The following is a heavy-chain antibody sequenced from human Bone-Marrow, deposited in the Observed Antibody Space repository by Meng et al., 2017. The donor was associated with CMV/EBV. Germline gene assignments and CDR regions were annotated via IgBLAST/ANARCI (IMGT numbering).Heavy chain of an antibody. CDR1: GYTFTSYG. Sequence: ASVKVSCKASGYTFTSYGISWVRQAPGQGLEWMGWISAYNGNTNYAQKLQGRVTMTTDTSTSTAYMELRSLRSDDTAVYYCARAQGGYCSSDSGYTYDYGMDVWGQGTAVTVSS. D-gene: IGHD2-2*02. V-gene: IGHV1-18*01. CDR3: ARAQGGYCSSDSGYTYDYGMDV. J-gene: IGHJ6*02. CDR2: ISAYNGNT.